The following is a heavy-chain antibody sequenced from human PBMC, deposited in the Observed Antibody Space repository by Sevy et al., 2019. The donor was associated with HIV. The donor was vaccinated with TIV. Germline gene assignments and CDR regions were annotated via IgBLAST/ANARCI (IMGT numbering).Heavy chain of an antibody. V-gene: IGHV1-2*02. Sequence: ASVKVSCKASGYTFTGHYLHWVRQAPGRGLEWMGWIDPISAGTNYAQKFKGRVTMARDTSISTAYMELSRLRFDDTAMYYCGRIRFQTGAFDSWGQGTLVTVSS. CDR3: GRIRFQTGAFDS. CDR1: GYTFTGHY. CDR2: IDPISAGT. J-gene: IGHJ4*02. D-gene: IGHD7-27*01.